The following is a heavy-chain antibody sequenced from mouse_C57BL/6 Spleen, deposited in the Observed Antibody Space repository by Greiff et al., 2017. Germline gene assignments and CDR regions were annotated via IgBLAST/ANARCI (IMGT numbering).Heavy chain of an antibody. J-gene: IGHJ2*01. CDR3: ARGRSTNYYFDD. CDR2: INPNYGTT. Sequence: VQLKESGPELVKPGASVKISCKASGYSFTDYNMNWVKQSNGKSLEWIGVINPNYGTTSYNQKFKGKATLTVDQSSSTAYMQLNSLTSEDSAVYYCARGRSTNYYFDDWGQGTTLTVSS. V-gene: IGHV1-39*01. CDR1: GYSFTDYN.